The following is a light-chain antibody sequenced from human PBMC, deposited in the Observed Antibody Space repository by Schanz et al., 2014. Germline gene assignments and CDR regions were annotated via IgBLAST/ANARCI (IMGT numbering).Light chain of an antibody. CDR3: QQLDSYPFT. J-gene: IGKJ5*01. Sequence: DIQMTQSPSSLSASVGDRVTITCRASQSISTYLNWYQQKPGKAPKLLIYAASSLQGGVPSRFSGSGSATDFTLTISSLQPEDFATYYCQQLDSYPFTFGQGTRLEI. CDR1: QSISTY. CDR2: AAS. V-gene: IGKV1-39*01.